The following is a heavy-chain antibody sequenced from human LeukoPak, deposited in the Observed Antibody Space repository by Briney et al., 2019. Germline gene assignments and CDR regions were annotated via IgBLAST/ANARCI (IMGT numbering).Heavy chain of an antibody. J-gene: IGHJ3*02. CDR3: ARDLVVVPAVMGPRDAFDI. Sequence: PSETLSLTCAVSGGSISSYSYYWGWIRQPPGKGLEWIGLIYSSGSTNYNPSLKSRVTMSVDTSKNQFSLKLSSVTAADTAIYYCARDLVVVPAVMGPRDAFDIWGQGTIVTVSA. V-gene: IGHV4-39*07. CDR1: GGSISSYSYY. CDR2: IYSSGST. D-gene: IGHD2-21*01.